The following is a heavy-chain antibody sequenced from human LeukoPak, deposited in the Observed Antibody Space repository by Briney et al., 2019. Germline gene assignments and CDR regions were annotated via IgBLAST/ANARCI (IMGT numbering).Heavy chain of an antibody. CDR2: ISGSGGST. CDR3: AKDRVAIAVAGTADY. J-gene: IGHJ4*02. Sequence: GGSLRLSCAASGFTFSSYAMSWDRQAPGKGLEWVSAISGSGGSTYYADSVKGRFTISRDNSKNTLYLQMNSLRAEDTAVYYCAKDRVAIAVAGTADYWGQGTLVTVSS. D-gene: IGHD6-19*01. V-gene: IGHV3-23*01. CDR1: GFTFSSYA.